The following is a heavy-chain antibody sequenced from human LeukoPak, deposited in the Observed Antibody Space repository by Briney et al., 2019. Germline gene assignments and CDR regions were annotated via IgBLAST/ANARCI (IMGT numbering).Heavy chain of an antibody. J-gene: IGHJ6*02. Sequence: GSLRLSCAASGFTFSSYSMNWVRQAPGKGLEWVSSISSSSSYIYYADSVKGRFTISRDNAKNSLYLQMNSLRAEDTAVYYCARDPVYCSGTSCYDLYGMDVWGQGTTVTVSS. CDR1: GFTFSSYS. D-gene: IGHD2-2*01. CDR2: ISSSSSYI. CDR3: ARDPVYCSGTSCYDLYGMDV. V-gene: IGHV3-21*01.